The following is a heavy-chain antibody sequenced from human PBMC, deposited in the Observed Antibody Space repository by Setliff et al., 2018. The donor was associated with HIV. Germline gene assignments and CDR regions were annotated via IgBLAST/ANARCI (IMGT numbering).Heavy chain of an antibody. CDR3: AGSGDYPLPKLIY. Sequence: SETLSLTCAVSGGSFNTFYWSWIRQPAGEGLEWQPAGEGLEWLGRLYTSGSTNYNPSLKSRVTMSIDTSKNQVSLRLTSVTAADTAVYYCAGSGDYPLPKLIYWGQGTLVTVSS. CDR1: GGSFNTFY. CDR2: LYTSGST. V-gene: IGHV4-59*10. J-gene: IGHJ4*02. D-gene: IGHD4-17*01.